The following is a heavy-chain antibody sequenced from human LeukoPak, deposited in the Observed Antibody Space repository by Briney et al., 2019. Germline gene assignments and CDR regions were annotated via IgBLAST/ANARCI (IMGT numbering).Heavy chain of an antibody. CDR1: GYTFTSYD. Sequence: GASVKVSCKASGYTFTSYDINWVRQATGQGLEWMGWMNPNSGNTGYAQKFQGRVTITRNTSISTAYMELSSLRSEDTAVYYRVRETSSGWLDYWGQGTLVTVSS. CDR3: VRETSSGWLDY. D-gene: IGHD6-19*01. V-gene: IGHV1-8*03. CDR2: MNPNSGNT. J-gene: IGHJ4*02.